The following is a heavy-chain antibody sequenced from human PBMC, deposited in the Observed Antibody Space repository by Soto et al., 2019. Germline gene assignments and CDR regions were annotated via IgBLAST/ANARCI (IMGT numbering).Heavy chain of an antibody. J-gene: IGHJ6*02. Sequence: QVQLQESGPGLVKPSETLSLTCTVSGGSISSYYWSWIRQPPGKGLEWIGYIYYSGSTNYNPSLKSRVTISVDTSKNQFSLKLSSVTAADTAVYYCARLASRGYKMDVWGQGTTVTVSS. D-gene: IGHD3-22*01. V-gene: IGHV4-59*01. CDR2: IYYSGST. CDR3: ARLASRGYKMDV. CDR1: GGSISSYY.